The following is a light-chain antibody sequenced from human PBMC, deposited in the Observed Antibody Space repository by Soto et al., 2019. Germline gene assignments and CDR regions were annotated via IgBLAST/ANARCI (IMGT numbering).Light chain of an antibody. J-gene: IGKJ5*01. CDR3: QHYQSGHPIT. V-gene: IGKV3D-15*01. Sequence: EIVMTQSPPTLSVSPGERATLCCRARQRINSNLAWYQHKPGQAPRLLISGASSRATGIPDRFTGSGSETSFTLTISRLEPEDFALYYCQHYQSGHPITFGQGTRLEIK. CDR1: QRINSN. CDR2: GAS.